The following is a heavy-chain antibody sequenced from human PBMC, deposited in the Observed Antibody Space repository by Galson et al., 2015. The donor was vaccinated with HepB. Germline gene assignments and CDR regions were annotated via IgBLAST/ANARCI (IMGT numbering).Heavy chain of an antibody. CDR3: ARVPRVLWFGELDY. D-gene: IGHD3-10*01. CDR2: ISAYNGNT. V-gene: IGHV1-18*04. Sequence: SVKVSCKASGYTFTSYGISWVRQAPGQGLEWMGWISAYNGNTNYAQKLQGRVTMTTDTSTSTAYMELRSLRSDDTAVYYCARVPRVLWFGELDYWGQGTLVTVSS. CDR1: GYTFTSYG. J-gene: IGHJ4*02.